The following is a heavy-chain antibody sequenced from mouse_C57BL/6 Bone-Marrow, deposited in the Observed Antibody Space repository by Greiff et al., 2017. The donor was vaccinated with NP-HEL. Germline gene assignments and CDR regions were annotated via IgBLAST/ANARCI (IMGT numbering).Heavy chain of an antibody. CDR1: GFNIKDDY. CDR2: IDPENGDT. Sequence: VQLQQSGAELVRPGASVKLSCTASGFNIKDDYMHWVKQRPEQGLEWIGWIDPENGDTEYASKFQGKATITADPSSNTAYLQLSSLTSEDTAVYYCTTGGSSPYAMDYWGQGTSVTVSS. CDR3: TTGGSSPYAMDY. J-gene: IGHJ4*01. D-gene: IGHD1-1*01. V-gene: IGHV14-4*01.